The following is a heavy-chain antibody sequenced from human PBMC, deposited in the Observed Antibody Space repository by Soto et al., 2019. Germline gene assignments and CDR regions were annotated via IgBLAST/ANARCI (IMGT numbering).Heavy chain of an antibody. CDR1: GFTFSSYW. J-gene: IGHJ3*02. CDR2: IKQDGSEK. D-gene: IGHD6-19*01. V-gene: IGHV3-7*05. CDR3: ARDRAPSSCWYALADAFDI. Sequence: EVQLVESGGGLVQPGGSLRLSCAASGFTFSSYWMSWVRQAPGKGLEWVANIKQDGSEKYYVDSVKGRFTISRDNAKNSLYLQMNSLRAEDTAVYYCARDRAPSSCWYALADAFDIWGQGTMVTVSS.